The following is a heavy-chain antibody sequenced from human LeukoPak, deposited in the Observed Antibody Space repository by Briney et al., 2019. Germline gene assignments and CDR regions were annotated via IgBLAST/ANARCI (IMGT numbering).Heavy chain of an antibody. J-gene: IGHJ4*02. CDR3: ARVRWYCRGGSCYKPSGYYFDY. CDR1: GGSFSGYY. Sequence: PSETLSLTCAVYGGSFSGYYWSWIRQPPGKGLEWIGEINHSGSTNYNPSLKSRVTISVDTSKNQFSLKLSSVTAADTAVYYCARVRWYCRGGSCYKPSGYYFDYWGQGTLVTVSS. D-gene: IGHD2-15*01. CDR2: INHSGST. V-gene: IGHV4-34*01.